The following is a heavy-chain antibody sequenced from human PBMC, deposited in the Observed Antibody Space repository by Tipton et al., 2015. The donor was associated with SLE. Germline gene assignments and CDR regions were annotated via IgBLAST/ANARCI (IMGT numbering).Heavy chain of an antibody. CDR2: IYHSGST. CDR3: ARDSSGWYYFDY. Sequence: TLSLTCAVSGYSISSGYYWGWIRQPPGKGLEWIGSIYHSGSTNYNPSLKSRVTISVDKSKNQFSLKLSSVTAADRAVYYCARDSSGWYYFDYWGQGTLVTMSP. V-gene: IGHV4-38-2*02. CDR1: GYSISSGYY. D-gene: IGHD6-19*01. J-gene: IGHJ4*02.